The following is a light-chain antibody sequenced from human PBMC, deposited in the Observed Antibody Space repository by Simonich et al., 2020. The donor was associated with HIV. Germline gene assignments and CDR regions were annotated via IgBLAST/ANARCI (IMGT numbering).Light chain of an antibody. Sequence: DIQMTQSPSSLSASVGDRVTITCQASQDISSYLNWYQQKPGKAPKLLIYDASNLETGIPSRFSGSGSGTEFTLTISSLQPDDFATYYCQQYNSYPYTFGQGTKLEIK. V-gene: IGKV1-33*01. CDR2: DAS. J-gene: IGKJ2*01. CDR1: QDISSY. CDR3: QQYNSYPYT.